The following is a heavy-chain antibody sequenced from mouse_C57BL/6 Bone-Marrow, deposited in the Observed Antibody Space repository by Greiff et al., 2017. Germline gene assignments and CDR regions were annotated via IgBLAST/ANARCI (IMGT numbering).Heavy chain of an antibody. CDR2: INPNNGGT. Sequence: EVQLQQSGPELVKPGASVKIPCKASGYTFPDYNMDWVKQSHGKSLEWIGDINPNNGGTIYNQKFKGKATLTVDKSSSTAYMELRSLTSEDTAVYYCARGGDDYDCGYFDVWGTGTTVTVSS. J-gene: IGHJ1*03. D-gene: IGHD2-4*01. CDR3: ARGGDDYDCGYFDV. CDR1: GYTFPDYN. V-gene: IGHV1-18*01.